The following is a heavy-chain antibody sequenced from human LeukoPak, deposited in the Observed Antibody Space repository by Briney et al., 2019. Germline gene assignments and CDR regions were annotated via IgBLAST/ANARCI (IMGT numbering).Heavy chain of an antibody. V-gene: IGHV3-21*01. D-gene: IGHD1-14*01. CDR1: GFTFSGYT. CDR2: ISSSGLYI. Sequence: PGGSLRLSCTVSGFTFSGYTMHWVRQAPGKGLEWVSSISSSGLYIYFADSLKGRFTISRDIAKNSLYLQVNSLRAEDTAVYYCAREFEPDYFDYWGQGTLVTVSS. J-gene: IGHJ4*02. CDR3: AREFEPDYFDY.